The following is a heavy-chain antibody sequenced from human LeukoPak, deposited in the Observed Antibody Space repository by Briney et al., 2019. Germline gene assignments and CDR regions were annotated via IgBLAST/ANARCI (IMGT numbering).Heavy chain of an antibody. J-gene: IGHJ4*02. CDR1: GYTLTELS. V-gene: IGHV1-24*01. D-gene: IGHD3-22*01. Sequence: VASVKVSCKVSGYTLTELSMHWVRQAPGKGLEWMGGFDPEDGETIYAQKFQGRVTMTEDTSTDTAYMELSSLRSEDTAVYYCATDQSFYDSSGYYYVWGQGTLVTVSS. CDR2: FDPEDGET. CDR3: ATDQSFYDSSGYYYV.